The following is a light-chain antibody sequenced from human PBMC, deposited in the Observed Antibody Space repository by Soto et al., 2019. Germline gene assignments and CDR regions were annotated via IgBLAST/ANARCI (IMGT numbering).Light chain of an antibody. J-gene: IGKJ1*01. Sequence: MYKSPATLSAYEGDRVTLTCRASQSISSWLAWYHQKPGKAPKLLIYDASSLESGFPSRFSGSGSGTEFTLTISSLQPDDFATYYCQQYNSYLWTFGQ. CDR3: QQYNSYLWT. CDR1: QSISSW. V-gene: IGKV1-5*01. CDR2: DAS.